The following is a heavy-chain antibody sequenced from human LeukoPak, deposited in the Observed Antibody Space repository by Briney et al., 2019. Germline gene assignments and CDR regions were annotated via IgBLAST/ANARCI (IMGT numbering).Heavy chain of an antibody. CDR3: ARQASCSSTNCYPFDY. V-gene: IGHV4-59*08. CDR2: ISYSGST. Sequence: KPSETLPLTCTVPGGPISSDYWSWIRQPPGKGLEWIGWISYSGSTTYNPSLKTRVTISVDTSKNQFSLKLSSVTAADTAVYYCARQASCSSTNCYPFDYWGQGTLVTVSS. J-gene: IGHJ4*02. CDR1: GGPISSDY. D-gene: IGHD2-2*01.